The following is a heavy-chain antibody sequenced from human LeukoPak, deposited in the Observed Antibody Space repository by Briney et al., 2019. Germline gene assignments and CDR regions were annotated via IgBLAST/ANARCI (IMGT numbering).Heavy chain of an antibody. CDR3: ARVIGYSGYETFDY. V-gene: IGHV1-69*13. J-gene: IGHJ4*02. D-gene: IGHD5-12*01. Sequence: ASVKVSCKASGGTFSSYAISWVRQAPGQGLEWMGGIIPIFGTAKYAQKFQGRVTITADESTSTAYMELSSLRSEDTAVYYCARVIGYSGYETFDYWGQGTLVTVSS. CDR1: GGTFSSYA. CDR2: IIPIFGTA.